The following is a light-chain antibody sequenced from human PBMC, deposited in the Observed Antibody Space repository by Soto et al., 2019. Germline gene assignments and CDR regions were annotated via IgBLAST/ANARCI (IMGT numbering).Light chain of an antibody. V-gene: IGKV1-6*01. CDR3: LHDALFPYS. J-gene: IGKJ2*03. Sequence: AIQMAQYPSYLSASVGDTVTFTCRASQAISHDLGWLQQKPGKTPKLLIYGLSILQTGFPSRFSGSGSGTDFTLTISGLQPEDFATYYCLHDALFPYSFGQGTRLEI. CDR1: QAISHD. CDR2: GLS.